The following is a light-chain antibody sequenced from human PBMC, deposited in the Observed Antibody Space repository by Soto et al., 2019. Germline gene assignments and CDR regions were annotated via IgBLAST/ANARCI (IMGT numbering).Light chain of an antibody. V-gene: IGKV3-20*01. Sequence: EKVTTQYTNTLSVSPGERNTHSCPGIQSVSSSYLAWYQQKPGQAPRLLIYGASTRASGIPDRFSGSGSGTDFTLTISRREPDDSAVYYFQQYGSSPMWTFGQGTKVDIK. J-gene: IGKJ1*01. CDR3: QQYGSSPMWT. CDR1: QSVSSSY. CDR2: GAS.